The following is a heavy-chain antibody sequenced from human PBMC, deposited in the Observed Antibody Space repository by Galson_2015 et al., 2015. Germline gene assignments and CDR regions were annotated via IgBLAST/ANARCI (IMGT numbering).Heavy chain of an antibody. CDR1: GFSLSTSGVG. V-gene: IGHV2-5*01. CDR2: IYWNDDK. J-gene: IGHJ4*02. D-gene: IGHD5-24*01. Sequence: PALVKPTQTLTLTCTFSGFSLSTSGVGVGWIRQPPGKALEWLALIYWNDDKRYSPSLKSRLTITKDTSKNQVVLTMTNMDPVDTATYYCAHSYVEMATTLLDYWGQGTLVTVYS. CDR3: AHSYVEMATTLLDY.